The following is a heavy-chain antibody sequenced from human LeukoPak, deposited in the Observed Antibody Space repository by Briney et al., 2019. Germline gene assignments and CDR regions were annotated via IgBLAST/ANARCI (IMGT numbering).Heavy chain of an antibody. CDR2: VNESGGT. D-gene: IGHD5-18*01. V-gene: IGHV4-34*01. Sequence: SETLSLTCAVYIDSFSNYHWNWIRQTPAKGMEWIGEVNESGGTNISPSLRSRVILSVDTSKNQFSLKLISVTVADTAIYYCARGAVYSYGYTYYYYYMDVWGKGTTVTVSS. CDR3: ARGAVYSYGYTYYYYYMDV. J-gene: IGHJ6*03. CDR1: IDSFSNYH.